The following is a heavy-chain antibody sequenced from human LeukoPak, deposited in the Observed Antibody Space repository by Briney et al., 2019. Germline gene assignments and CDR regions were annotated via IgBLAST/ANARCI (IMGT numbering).Heavy chain of an antibody. CDR1: GGSISSSNW. J-gene: IGHJ3*02. CDR3: ARLHSVEWLVHDAFDI. D-gene: IGHD6-19*01. CDR2: IYHSGST. Sequence: SETLSLTCAVSGGSISSSNWWSWVRQPPGKGLEWIGEIYHSGSTNYNPSLKSRVTISVDKSKNQFSLKLSSVTAADTAVYYCARLHSVEWLVHDAFDIWGQGTMVTVSS. V-gene: IGHV4-4*02.